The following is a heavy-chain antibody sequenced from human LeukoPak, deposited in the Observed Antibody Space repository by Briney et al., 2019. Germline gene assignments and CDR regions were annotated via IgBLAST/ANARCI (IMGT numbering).Heavy chain of an antibody. CDR3: AKGGLDYYDSSGYYLYDAFDI. CDR2: ISGSGGST. V-gene: IGHV3-23*01. J-gene: IGHJ3*02. CDR1: GFTFSSYA. D-gene: IGHD3-22*01. Sequence: GASLRLSCAASGFTFSSYAMSWVRQAPGKGLEWVSAISGSGGSTYYADSVKGRFTISRDNSKNTLYLQMNSLRAEDTAVYYCAKGGLDYYDSSGYYLYDAFDIWGQGTMVTVSS.